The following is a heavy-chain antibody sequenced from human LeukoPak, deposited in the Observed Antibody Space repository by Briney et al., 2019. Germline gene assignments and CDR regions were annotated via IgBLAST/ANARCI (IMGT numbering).Heavy chain of an antibody. Sequence: SETLSLTCAVYGGSLSGYYWSWIRQPPGKGLEWIGEINHSGSTNYNPSLKSRVTISVDTSKNQFSLKLSSVTAADTAVYYCARRPYSYGPLGYWGQGTLVTVSS. D-gene: IGHD5-18*01. CDR2: INHSGST. V-gene: IGHV4-34*01. J-gene: IGHJ4*02. CDR1: GGSLSGYY. CDR3: ARRPYSYGPLGY.